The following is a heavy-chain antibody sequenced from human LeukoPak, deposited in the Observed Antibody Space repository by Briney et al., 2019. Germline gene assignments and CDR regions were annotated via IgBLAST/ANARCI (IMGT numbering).Heavy chain of an antibody. CDR3: AIGLGYYGSSGYYYENFDY. J-gene: IGHJ4*02. D-gene: IGHD3-22*01. CDR1: GYTFTDYY. CDR2: VDPEDGET. Sequence: ASVKVSRKVSGYTFTDYYMHWVQQAPGKGLEWMGLVDPEDGETIYAEKFQGRVTITADTSTDTAYMELSSLRSEDTAVYYCAIGLGYYGSSGYYYENFDYWGQGTLVTVSS. V-gene: IGHV1-69-2*01.